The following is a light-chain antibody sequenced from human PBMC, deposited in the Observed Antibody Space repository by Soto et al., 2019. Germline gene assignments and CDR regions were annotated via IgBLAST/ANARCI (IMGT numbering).Light chain of an antibody. J-gene: IGKJ1*01. CDR3: QQFRNSWT. CDR2: DAA. CDR1: QDIGPW. V-gene: IGKV1-5*01. Sequence: DIQMTQSPSTLSASVGDRVTITCRASQDIGPWLAWYQQKPGKALKLLISDAARLQSGVPSRFSGDRSGTEFTLTINRLQAEDVATYFCQQFRNSWTFGQGTRVEIK.